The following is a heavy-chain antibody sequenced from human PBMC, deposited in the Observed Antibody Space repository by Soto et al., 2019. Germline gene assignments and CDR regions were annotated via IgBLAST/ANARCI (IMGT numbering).Heavy chain of an antibody. J-gene: IGHJ4*02. CDR2: IIPIFGTA. Sequence: SVKVSCKASGGTFSSYAISWVRQAPGQGLEWMGGIIPIFGTANYAQKFQGRVTITADESTSTAYMELSSLRSEDTAVYYCARDQLDYGDSPFDYWGLGTLLTVSS. D-gene: IGHD4-17*01. CDR3: ARDQLDYGDSPFDY. CDR1: GGTFSSYA. V-gene: IGHV1-69*13.